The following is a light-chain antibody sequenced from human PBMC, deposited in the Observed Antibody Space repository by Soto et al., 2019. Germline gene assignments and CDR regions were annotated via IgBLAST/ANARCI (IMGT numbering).Light chain of an antibody. Sequence: QSVLAQPASVSGSPGQAITISCTGTSSVVGAYDFVSWYQQHPDKAPKLVIYEVSNRPSGVSYRFSGSKSVNTATLTISGLQAEDEADYYCSSYTTSSTRFFGTGTKVTVL. V-gene: IGLV2-14*03. CDR1: SSVVGAYDF. CDR3: SSYTTSSTRF. J-gene: IGLJ1*01. CDR2: EVS.